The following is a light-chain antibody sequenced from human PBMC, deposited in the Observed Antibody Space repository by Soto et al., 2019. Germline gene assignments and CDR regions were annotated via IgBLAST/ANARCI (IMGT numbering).Light chain of an antibody. J-gene: IGLJ3*02. CDR2: EVS. Sequence: QSALTQPASVSESPGQSIAISCTGTSSDVGGYNYVSWYQHHPGKAPKLMLYEVSNRPSGVSNRFSGSKSGNTASLTISGLQAEDEADYYCSSYRGSNTWVFGGGTKLTVL. CDR3: SSYRGSNTWV. CDR1: SSDVGGYNY. V-gene: IGLV2-14*01.